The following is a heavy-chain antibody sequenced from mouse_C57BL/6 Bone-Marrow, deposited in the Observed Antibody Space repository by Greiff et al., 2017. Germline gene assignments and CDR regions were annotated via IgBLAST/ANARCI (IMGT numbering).Heavy chain of an antibody. J-gene: IGHJ2*01. V-gene: IGHV1-61*01. CDR1: GYTFTSYW. Sequence: QVQLQQPGAELVRPGSSVKLSCKASGYTFTSYWMDWVKQRPGQGLEWIGNIYPSDSETHYNQKFKDKATLTVDKSSSTAYMQLSSLTSEDSAVYYCARSRRGFYFDYWGQGTTLTVSS. CDR2: IYPSDSET. CDR3: ARSRRGFYFDY. D-gene: IGHD3-3*01.